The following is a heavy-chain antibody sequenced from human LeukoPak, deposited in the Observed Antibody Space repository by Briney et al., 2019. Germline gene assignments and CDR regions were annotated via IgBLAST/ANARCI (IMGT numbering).Heavy chain of an antibody. J-gene: IGHJ4*02. V-gene: IGHV3-23*01. D-gene: IGHD1-26*01. CDR1: GFTFSSYA. Sequence: PGGSLRLSCAASGFTFSSYAMSWVRQAPGKGLEWVSAISGSDGSTYYADSVKGRFTISRDNSKNTLYLQMNSLSAEDTAVYYCAKEASSGNFVTIDCWGQGALVTVSS. CDR2: ISGSDGST. CDR3: AKEASSGNFVTIDC.